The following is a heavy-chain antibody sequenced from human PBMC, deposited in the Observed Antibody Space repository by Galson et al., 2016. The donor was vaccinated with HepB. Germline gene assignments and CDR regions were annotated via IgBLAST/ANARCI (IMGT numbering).Heavy chain of an antibody. V-gene: IGHV3-23*01. D-gene: IGHD6-13*01. CDR2: ISGSGDTT. CDR1: GFTFSSYP. CDR3: ASMGGGSGSWYKD. Sequence: SLRLSCAASGFTFSSYPMSWVRQAPGKGPEWVSRISGSGDTTNYADSVRGRFTISRDNSKSTLFLQLSSLRAGDTAVYYCASMGGGSGSWYKDWGQGNLVTVSS. J-gene: IGHJ4*02.